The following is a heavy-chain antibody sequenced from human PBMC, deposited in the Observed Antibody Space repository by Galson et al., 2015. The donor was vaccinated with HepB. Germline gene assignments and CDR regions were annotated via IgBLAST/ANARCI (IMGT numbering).Heavy chain of an antibody. Sequence: SLRLSCAASGFTFSSHSINWVRQAPGKGLEWVSSISSSSTYIYYADSVKGRFTIPRDNAKNSVFLQMNSLRAEDTAVYYCVRRTMKPRDAFDIWGQGTMVTVSS. D-gene: IGHD3-3*01. V-gene: IGHV3-21*01. J-gene: IGHJ3*02. CDR3: VRRTMKPRDAFDI. CDR2: ISSSSTYI. CDR1: GFTFSSHS.